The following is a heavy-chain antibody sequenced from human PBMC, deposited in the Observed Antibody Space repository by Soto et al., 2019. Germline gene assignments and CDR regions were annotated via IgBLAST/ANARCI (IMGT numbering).Heavy chain of an antibody. Sequence: SETLSLTCTVSGGSISSYYWSWIRQPPGKGLEWIGYIYYSGSTNYTPSLKSRVTISVDTSKNQFSLKLYSVTTADTAMYYCARLPWADYGGIFDPWGQGTLVTVSS. CDR3: ARLPWADYGGIFDP. CDR2: IYYSGST. CDR1: GGSISSYY. V-gene: IGHV4-59*01. D-gene: IGHD4-17*01. J-gene: IGHJ5*02.